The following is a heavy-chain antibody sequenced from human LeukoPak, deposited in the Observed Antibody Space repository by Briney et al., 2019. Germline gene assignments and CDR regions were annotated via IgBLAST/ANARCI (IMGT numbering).Heavy chain of an antibody. CDR2: ISNDGSNK. V-gene: IGHV3-30-3*01. J-gene: IGHJ4*02. Sequence: GRPVRLLCAPCGFILSNNAPQWVRQAPGRGLEGVAFISNDGSNKYYADSVKGRFTISRDNSKNTLSLQMNSLRAEDTAVYHCARDYSGNYYKGFDYWGQGTLVTVSS. CDR3: ARDYSGNYYKGFDY. CDR1: GFILSNNA. D-gene: IGHD1-26*01.